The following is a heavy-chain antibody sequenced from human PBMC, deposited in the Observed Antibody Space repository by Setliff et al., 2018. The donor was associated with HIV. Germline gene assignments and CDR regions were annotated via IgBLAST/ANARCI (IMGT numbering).Heavy chain of an antibody. V-gene: IGHV3-23*01. J-gene: IGHJ4*02. D-gene: IGHD6-13*01. Sequence: GESLRLSCAASGFIFSSYAMTWVRQAPGKGLEWVSTIRGSGSGDTTHYADFVKGRFTISRDNSKNTVYLQMNSLRAEDMAIYYCAREDSSWYGSLDYWGQGTPVTSPQ. CDR1: GFIFSSYA. CDR3: AREDSSWYGSLDY. CDR2: IRGSGSGDTT.